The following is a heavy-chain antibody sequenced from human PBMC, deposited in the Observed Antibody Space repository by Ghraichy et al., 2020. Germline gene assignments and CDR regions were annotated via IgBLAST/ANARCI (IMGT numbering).Heavy chain of an antibody. CDR2: IVVGSGNT. Sequence: SVKVSSKASGFTFTSSAVQWVRQARGQRLEWIGWIVVGSGNTNYAQKFQERVTITRDMSTSTAYMELSSLRSEDTAVYYCAAGGSSSYSHYYYYGMDVWGQGTTVTVSS. V-gene: IGHV1-58*01. CDR3: AAGGSSSYSHYYYYGMDV. D-gene: IGHD6-6*01. J-gene: IGHJ6*02. CDR1: GFTFTSSA.